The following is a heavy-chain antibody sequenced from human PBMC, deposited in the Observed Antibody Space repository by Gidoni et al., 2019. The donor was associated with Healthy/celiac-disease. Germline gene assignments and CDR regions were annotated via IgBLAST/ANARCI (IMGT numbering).Heavy chain of an antibody. CDR3: AREGPPDGYKPVHVDY. D-gene: IGHD5-12*01. J-gene: IGHJ4*02. V-gene: IGHV3-21*01. CDR2: ISSSSSYI. Sequence: EVQLVESGGGLVKPGGSLRLSCAASGFTFSSYSMNWVRQAPGKGLEWFASISSSSSYIYYAASVKGRFTISRANAKNSLYLQMNSMRAEDTAVYYCAREGPPDGYKPVHVDYWGQGTLVTVSS. CDR1: GFTFSSYS.